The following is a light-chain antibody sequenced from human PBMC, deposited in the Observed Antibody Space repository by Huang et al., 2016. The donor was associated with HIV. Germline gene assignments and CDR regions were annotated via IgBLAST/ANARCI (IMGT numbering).Light chain of an antibody. CDR2: AAS. CDR3: QQYNNWPRT. J-gene: IGKJ1*01. V-gene: IGKV3-15*01. CDR1: QSVSGN. Sequence: EIVMTQSPAILSVSPGERATLSCRASQSVSGNLTWYQQKPGQAPRLLIYAASTRATGIPARFSGSGSGNEFTLTISSLQSEDFAVYYCQQYNNWPRTFGQETKVEIK.